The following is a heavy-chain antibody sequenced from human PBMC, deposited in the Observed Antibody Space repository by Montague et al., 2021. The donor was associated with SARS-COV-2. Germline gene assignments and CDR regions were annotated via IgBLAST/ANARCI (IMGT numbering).Heavy chain of an antibody. CDR2: IYYSGST. V-gene: IGHV4-39*01. J-gene: IGHJ3*02. CDR3: AMRGGALDAFDI. D-gene: IGHD4-17*01. Sequence: SETLSLTCTVSGGPIRTSSYYWGWVRQPPGKGLDWIGSIYYSGSTHYNPSLKSRVTISVDTSKNQFSLKLSSVTAADTAVYYCAMRGGALDAFDIWGQGTMVIVSS. CDR1: GGPIRTSSYY.